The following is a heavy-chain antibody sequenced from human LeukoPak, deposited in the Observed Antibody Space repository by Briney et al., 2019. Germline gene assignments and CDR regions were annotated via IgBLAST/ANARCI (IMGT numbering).Heavy chain of an antibody. CDR1: GGSISSYY. D-gene: IGHD6-13*01. CDR3: AGSIASAGKEFDY. V-gene: IGHV4-59*12. Sequence: SETLSLTCTVSGGSISSYYWSWIRQPPGKGLEWIGYIYYSGSTNYNPSLKSRVTISVDTSKNQFSLKLSSVTAADTAVYYCAGSIASAGKEFDYWGQGTLVTVSS. CDR2: IYYSGST. J-gene: IGHJ4*02.